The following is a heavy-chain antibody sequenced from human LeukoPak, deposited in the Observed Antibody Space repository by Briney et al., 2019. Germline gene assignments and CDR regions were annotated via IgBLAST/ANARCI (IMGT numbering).Heavy chain of an antibody. CDR2: IRSKNYGGTT. CDR1: GFTFGDYT. Sequence: GGSLRLSCTASGFTFGDYTMSWVRQAPGKGLEWVGFIRSKNYGGTTEYAASVKGRFIISRDESKSIAYLQMNSLKIEDTAVYYCSGGIAAAGSYYYYGMDVWGQGTTVTVSS. CDR3: SGGIAAAGSYYYYGMDV. V-gene: IGHV3-49*04. J-gene: IGHJ6*02. D-gene: IGHD6-13*01.